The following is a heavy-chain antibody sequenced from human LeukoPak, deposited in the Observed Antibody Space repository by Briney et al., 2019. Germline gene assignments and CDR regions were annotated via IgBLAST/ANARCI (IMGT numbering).Heavy chain of an antibody. CDR2: INSDGSST. V-gene: IGHV3-74*01. Sequence: SGGSLRLSCAASGFPFSSYWMHWVRQAPGKGLVWVSRINSDGSSTTYADSVKGRFTISRDNAKNTLYLQMNSLRAEDTAVYYCVREPQAEYYFDYWGQGTLVTVSS. J-gene: IGHJ4*02. D-gene: IGHD1-14*01. CDR3: VREPQAEYYFDY. CDR1: GFPFSSYW.